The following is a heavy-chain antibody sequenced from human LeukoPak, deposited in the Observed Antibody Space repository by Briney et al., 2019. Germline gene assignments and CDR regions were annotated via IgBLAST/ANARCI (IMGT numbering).Heavy chain of an antibody. Sequence: GGSLRLSCAASGFTFSSYAMSWVRQAPGKGLEWVSAISGSGGSTYYADSVKGRFTISRDNSKNTMSLQMNSLRAEDTAVYYCAREVYDTSGYYLDSWGQGTLVTVSA. CDR2: ISGSGGST. J-gene: IGHJ4*02. D-gene: IGHD3-22*01. V-gene: IGHV3-23*01. CDR3: AREVYDTSGYYLDS. CDR1: GFTFSSYA.